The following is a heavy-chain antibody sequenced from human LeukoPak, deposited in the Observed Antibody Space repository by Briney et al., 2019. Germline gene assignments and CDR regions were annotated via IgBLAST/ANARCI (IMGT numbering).Heavy chain of an antibody. V-gene: IGHV4-39*07. CDR2: VYYSGST. J-gene: IGHJ4*02. D-gene: IGHD3-10*01. Sequence: PSETLSLTCSVSGGSISSSSYYWGWIRQPPGKGLEWIGSVYYSGSTYYNPSLKSRVTISVDTSKNQFYLRLSSVTAADTAVYYCARDRGVTDSESYYNKYWGQGTLVTVSS. CDR3: ARDRGVTDSESYYNKY. CDR1: GGSISSSSYY.